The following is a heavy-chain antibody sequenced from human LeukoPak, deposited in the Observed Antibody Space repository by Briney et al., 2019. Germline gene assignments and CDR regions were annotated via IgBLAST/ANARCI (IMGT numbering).Heavy chain of an antibody. V-gene: IGHV1-69*02. CDR1: GGTFSSYT. CDR2: IIPILGIA. D-gene: IGHD1-26*01. Sequence: SSVKVSCKASGGTFSSYTISWVRQAPGQGLEWMGRIIPILGIANYAQKSQGRVTITADKSTSTAYMELSSLRSEDTAVYYCARVGTSGSPTYFDYWGQGTLVTVSS. J-gene: IGHJ4*02. CDR3: ARVGTSGSPTYFDY.